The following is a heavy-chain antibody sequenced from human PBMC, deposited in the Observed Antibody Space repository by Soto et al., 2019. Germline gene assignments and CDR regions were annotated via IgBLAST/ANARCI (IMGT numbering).Heavy chain of an antibody. J-gene: IGHJ4*02. D-gene: IGHD3-22*01. Sequence: SETLSLTCTVSGGSISTYYWNWIRQPPGKGLEWIAYIYYTGSASYNPSLKSRATISLDTSKNQFSLKLTSVTAADTAVYYCARGEAYDGALYFDFWGQGTLVTVSS. CDR3: ARGEAYDGALYFDF. CDR2: IYYTGSA. CDR1: GGSISTYY. V-gene: IGHV4-59*01.